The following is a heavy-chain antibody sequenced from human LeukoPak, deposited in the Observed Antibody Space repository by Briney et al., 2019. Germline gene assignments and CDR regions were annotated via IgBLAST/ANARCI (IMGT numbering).Heavy chain of an antibody. V-gene: IGHV1-8*03. Sequence: ASVKVSCRTSGYTFTSYDINWVRQATGQGLEWMGWMNPNSGNTGYAQKFQGRVTITRNTSISTAYMELSSLRSEDTAVYYCARRGYLSSVPRGLFVYYYYYMDVWGKGTTVTVSS. CDR3: ARRGYLSSVPRGLFVYYYYYMDV. D-gene: IGHD2-21*01. CDR2: MNPNSGNT. J-gene: IGHJ6*03. CDR1: GYTFTSYD.